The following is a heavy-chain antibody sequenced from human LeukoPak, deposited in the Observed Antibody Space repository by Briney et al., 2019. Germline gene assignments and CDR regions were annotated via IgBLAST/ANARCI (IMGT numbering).Heavy chain of an antibody. J-gene: IGHJ6*03. Sequence: GGSLRLSCAASGFTFDDYGMSWVRQAPGKGLEWVSGINWNGGSTGYADSVKGRFTISRDNAKNSLYLQMNSLSAEDTALYSCAKSGRNYYYYYMDVWGKGPTVTVSS. V-gene: IGHV3-20*04. CDR3: AKSGRNYYYYYMDV. CDR2: INWNGGST. D-gene: IGHD2-15*01. CDR1: GFTFDDYG.